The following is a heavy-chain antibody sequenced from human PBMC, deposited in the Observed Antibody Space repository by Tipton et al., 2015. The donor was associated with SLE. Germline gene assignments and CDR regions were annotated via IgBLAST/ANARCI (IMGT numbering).Heavy chain of an antibody. V-gene: IGHV1-2*02. D-gene: IGHD2-21*01. CDR3: VRNCGDDCYWWFVFDY. CDR2: INPNSGGT. Sequence: QLVQSGPEVKMPGASVRVSCKVSGYTFTDYYIHWVRQAPGQGLEWMGFINPNSGGTNYAQKFQGRVTMTGDTSKNQFSLRLNSVTSTDTAVYYCVRNCGDDCYWWFVFDYWGQGTLVSVSS. CDR1: GYTFTDYY. J-gene: IGHJ4*02.